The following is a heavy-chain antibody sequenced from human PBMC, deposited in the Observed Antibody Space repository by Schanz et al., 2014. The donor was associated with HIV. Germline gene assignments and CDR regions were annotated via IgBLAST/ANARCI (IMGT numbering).Heavy chain of an antibody. J-gene: IGHJ5*02. V-gene: IGHV3-7*01. CDR3: ARENWDVAIGYS. CDR2: IKTDGSEQ. CDR1: GFIFSSYA. Sequence: VQLVESGGGVVQPGRSLRLSCAASGFIFSSYAMHWVRQAPGKGLEWVAHIKTDGSEQRYVDSVKGRFTISRDNAKNSVYLQMNSLRGEDTAVYYCARENWDVAIGYSWGQGVLVIVSA. D-gene: IGHD1-1*01.